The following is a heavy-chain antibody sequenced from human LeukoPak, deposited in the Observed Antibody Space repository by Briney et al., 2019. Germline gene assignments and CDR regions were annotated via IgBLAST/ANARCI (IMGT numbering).Heavy chain of an antibody. J-gene: IGHJ4*02. CDR1: GFTFDDYA. CDR2: ISGSGGST. D-gene: IGHD2-8*01. V-gene: IGHV3-23*01. CDR3: AKGVYQVPATSYFDH. Sequence: GGSLRLSCAASGFTFDDYAMSWVRQAPGKGLEWVSVISGSGGSTYYADSVKGRFTISRDKSKNTVHLQMNSLRAEDTATYYCAKGVYQVPATSYFDHWGQGTLVTVSS.